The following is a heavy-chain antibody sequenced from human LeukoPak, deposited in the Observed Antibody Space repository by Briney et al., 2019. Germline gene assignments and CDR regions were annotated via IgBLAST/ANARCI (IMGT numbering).Heavy chain of an antibody. CDR2: INTNTGNP. CDR1: GYTFTNYA. J-gene: IGHJ4*02. CDR3: ADSPGTCMD. Sequence: ASVKVSCKASGYTFTNYAMNWVRQAPGQGLECMGWINTNTGNPTYGQGFTGRFVFPLDTSVSTAYLQISSLKAEDTAVYYCADSPGTCMDWGQGTLVTVSS. V-gene: IGHV7-4-1*02.